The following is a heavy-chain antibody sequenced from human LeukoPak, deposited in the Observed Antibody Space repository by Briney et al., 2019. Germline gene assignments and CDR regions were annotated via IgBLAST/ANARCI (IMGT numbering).Heavy chain of an antibody. CDR3: ASSSSGYDRYFDY. J-gene: IGHJ4*02. D-gene: IGHD5-12*01. CDR1: GGSISSSNW. Sequence: SGTLSLTCAVSGGSISSSNWWSWVRQPPGKGLEWIGEIYHTGSTNYNASLKSRVTISVDKSKNQFSLKLSSVTAADTAVYYCASSSSGYDRYFDYWGQGTLVTVSS. V-gene: IGHV4-4*02. CDR2: IYHTGST.